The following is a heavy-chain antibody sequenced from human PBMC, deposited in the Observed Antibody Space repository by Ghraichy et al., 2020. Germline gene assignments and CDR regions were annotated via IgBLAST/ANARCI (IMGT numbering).Heavy chain of an antibody. CDR3: ARGSAGPFDY. CDR2: IKTGDTT. V-gene: IGHV3-53*01. CDR1: GFSFTSNY. J-gene: IGHJ4*02. Sequence: GGSLRLSCAASGFSFTSNYMNWVRQAPGKGLEWVSIIKTGDTTYYADSVNGRFTISRDSYKNTLYLQMSSLRADDTAVYYCARGSAGPFDYWGQGTLVTVSS.